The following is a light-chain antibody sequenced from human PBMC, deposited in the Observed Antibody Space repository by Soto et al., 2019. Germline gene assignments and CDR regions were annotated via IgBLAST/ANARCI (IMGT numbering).Light chain of an antibody. CDR3: QQLNSYPSIT. CDR2: AAS. CDR1: QGISSY. Sequence: DIQLTQSPSFLSASVGDRVTITCRASQGISSYLAWYQQKPGKAPKLLIYAASTLQSGVPSRFSGSGSGTEFPLTISSLQPEDFVTYYCQQLNSYPSITFGQGTRLEIK. J-gene: IGKJ5*01. V-gene: IGKV1-9*01.